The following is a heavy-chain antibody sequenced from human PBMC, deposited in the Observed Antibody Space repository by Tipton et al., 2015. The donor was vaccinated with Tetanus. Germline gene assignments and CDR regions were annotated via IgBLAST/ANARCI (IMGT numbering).Heavy chain of an antibody. Sequence: SLRLSCAASGFSFSQYGMHWVRQAPGKGLEWVAVTIDDAGEKYYAESVKGRFSVSRDNSRSTLYLQMNSLRAEDTAVYYCARGPSPISGVIIIPNYFDSWGRGTLVTVSS. J-gene: IGHJ4*02. D-gene: IGHD3-3*01. CDR2: TIDDAGEK. CDR3: ARGPSPISGVIIIPNYFDS. V-gene: IGHV3-30*03. CDR1: GFSFSQYG.